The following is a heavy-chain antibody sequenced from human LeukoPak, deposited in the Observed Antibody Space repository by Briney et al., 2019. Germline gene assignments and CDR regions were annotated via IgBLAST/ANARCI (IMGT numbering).Heavy chain of an antibody. D-gene: IGHD3-22*01. CDR3: ASNTYYYDSSGPYGMDV. CDR2: IYYSGST. J-gene: IGHJ6*02. Sequence: SETLSLTCTVSGGSISSSSYYWGWIRQPPGKGLEWIGSIYYSGSTYYNPSLKSRVTISVDTSKNQFSLKLSSVTAADTAVYYCASNTYYYDSSGPYGMDVWGQGTTVTVSS. CDR1: GGSISSSSYY. V-gene: IGHV4-39*01.